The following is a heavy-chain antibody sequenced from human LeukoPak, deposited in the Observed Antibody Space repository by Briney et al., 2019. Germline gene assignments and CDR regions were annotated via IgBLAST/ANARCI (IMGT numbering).Heavy chain of an antibody. J-gene: IGHJ4*02. CDR2: IIPIFGTA. CDR3: ATSVDTAMGQGDY. CDR1: GGTFSSYA. V-gene: IGHV1-69*13. D-gene: IGHD5-18*01. Sequence: GASEKVSCKASGGTFSSYAISWVRQAPGQGLEWMGGIIPIFGTANYAQKFQGRVTITADESTSTAYMELSSLRSEDTAVYYCATSVDTAMGQGDYWGQGTLVTVSS.